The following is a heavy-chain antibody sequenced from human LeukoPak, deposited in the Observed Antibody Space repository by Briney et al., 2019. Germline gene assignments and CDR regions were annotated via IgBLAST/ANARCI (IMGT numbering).Heavy chain of an antibody. CDR2: INSDGSTT. D-gene: IGHD2-2*01. V-gene: IGHV3-74*01. CDR1: GFTFTSYW. CDR3: TKDDDSTSYYFDY. J-gene: IGHJ4*02. Sequence: GGSLRLSCTASGFTFTSYWMYWVRQAPGKGLVWVSRINSDGSTTSYADSVKGRFTISRDNSKNTPYLQMNSLRAEDTAVYYCTKDDDSTSYYFDYWGQGTLVTVSS.